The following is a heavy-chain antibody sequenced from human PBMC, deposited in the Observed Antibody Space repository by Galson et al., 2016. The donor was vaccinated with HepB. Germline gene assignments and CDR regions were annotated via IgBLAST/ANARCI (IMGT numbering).Heavy chain of an antibody. CDR3: ARDQSGDCSTTKCWGPDY. V-gene: IGHV3-74*01. CDR2: IKSDGSYT. CDR1: GFTFIGYW. Sequence: SLRLSCAASGFTFIGYWMHWVRQGPGKGLVWVSRIKSDGSYTNYADSVKGRFTISRDSAKNTLYLQMNSLRVEDTAVYYCARDQSGDCSTTKCWGPDYWGQGTLVTVSS. D-gene: IGHD2-2*01. J-gene: IGHJ4*02.